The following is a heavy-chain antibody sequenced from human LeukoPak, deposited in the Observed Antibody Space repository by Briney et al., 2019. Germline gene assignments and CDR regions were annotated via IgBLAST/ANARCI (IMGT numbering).Heavy chain of an antibody. CDR2: TNPNSGGT. CDR1: GYTFTGYY. Sequence: ASVKVSCKASGYTFTGYYMHWVRQALGQGLEWMGWTNPNSGGTNYAQKFQGRVTMTRDTSISTAYMELSRLRSDDTAVYYCAREHAGIAAAGAHFDYWGQGTLVTVSS. J-gene: IGHJ4*02. V-gene: IGHV1-2*02. CDR3: AREHAGIAAAGAHFDY. D-gene: IGHD6-13*01.